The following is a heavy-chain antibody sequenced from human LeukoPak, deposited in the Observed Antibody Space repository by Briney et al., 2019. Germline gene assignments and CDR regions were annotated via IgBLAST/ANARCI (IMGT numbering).Heavy chain of an antibody. CDR3: ARGPGPYRVTTRWFDP. CDR1: GGSFSGYY. J-gene: IGHJ5*02. CDR2: INHSGST. Sequence: SETLSLTCAVYGGSFSGYYWSWIRQPPGKGLEWIGEINHSGSTNYNPSLKSRVTISVDTSKNQFSLKLSSVTAADTAVYYCARGPGPYRVTTRWFDPWGQGTLVTVSS. D-gene: IGHD4-17*01. V-gene: IGHV4-34*01.